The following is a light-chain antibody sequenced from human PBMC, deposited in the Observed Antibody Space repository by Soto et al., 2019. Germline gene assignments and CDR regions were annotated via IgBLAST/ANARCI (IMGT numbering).Light chain of an antibody. Sequence: EIVMTQSPATLSVSPGERATLSCRASQSVSSNLAWYQQKPGQAPRLLIYGASTRATGIPARFSGSGSGTEFTLTISSRQSEDFAIYYCKQCNNWPTCTFGQGTKLEIK. J-gene: IGKJ2*02. CDR2: GAS. CDR1: QSVSSN. V-gene: IGKV3-15*01. CDR3: KQCNNWPTCT.